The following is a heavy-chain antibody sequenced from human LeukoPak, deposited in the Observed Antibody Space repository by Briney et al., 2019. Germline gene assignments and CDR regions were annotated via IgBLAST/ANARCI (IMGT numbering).Heavy chain of an antibody. Sequence: GGSLRLSCAASGFTFSSYAMSWVRQAPGKGLEWVSAISGSGGSTYYADSVKGRFTISRDNSKNTLYLQMNSLRAEDTAVYYCAGAWDLLTIFDYWGQGTLVTVSS. CDR3: AGAWDLLTIFDY. J-gene: IGHJ4*02. CDR2: ISGSGGST. CDR1: GFTFSSYA. V-gene: IGHV3-23*01. D-gene: IGHD1-26*01.